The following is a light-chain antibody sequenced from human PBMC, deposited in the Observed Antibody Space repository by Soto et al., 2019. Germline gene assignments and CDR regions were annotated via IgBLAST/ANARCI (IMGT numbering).Light chain of an antibody. CDR2: AAS. CDR1: QGISSY. V-gene: IGKV1-8*01. Sequence: AIRMTQSPSSLSASTGDRVTITCRASQGISSYLAWYQQKPGKAPKLLIYAASSLQSGVPSRFSGSGPGTDFTLTISSLQPEDFATYYCLQSYSTPRTFGQGTKVDIK. J-gene: IGKJ1*01. CDR3: LQSYSTPRT.